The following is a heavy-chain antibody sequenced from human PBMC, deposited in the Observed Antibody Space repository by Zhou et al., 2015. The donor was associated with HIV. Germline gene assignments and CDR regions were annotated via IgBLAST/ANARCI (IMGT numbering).Heavy chain of an antibody. V-gene: IGHV3-33*01. CDR3: ARDDDTRGHYSALL. CDR2: IWYDGIRK. J-gene: IGHJ4*02. D-gene: IGHD3-22*01. Sequence: QVHLVESGGGVVQPGTSLSLSCAAAGFTFSNHGMHWVRQAPGKGLEWVAVIWYDGIRKYYADSVKGRFTISRDNSKNTVYLQMNSLRAEDTAIYYCARDDDTRGHYSALLWGQGTLVTVSS. CDR1: GFTFSNHG.